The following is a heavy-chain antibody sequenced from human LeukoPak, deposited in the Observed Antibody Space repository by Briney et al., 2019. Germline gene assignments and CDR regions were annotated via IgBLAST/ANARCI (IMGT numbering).Heavy chain of an antibody. CDR3: AKESGWIQLWPY. CDR2: ISGSGGST. V-gene: IGHV3-23*01. Sequence: PGGSLRLSCAASGFTFSSYAMSWVRQAPGKGLGWVSAISGSGGSTYCADSVKGRFTISRDNSKNTLYLQMNSLRAEDTAVYYCAKESGWIQLWPYWVQGTLVTVSS. CDR1: GFTFSSYA. D-gene: IGHD5-18*01. J-gene: IGHJ4*02.